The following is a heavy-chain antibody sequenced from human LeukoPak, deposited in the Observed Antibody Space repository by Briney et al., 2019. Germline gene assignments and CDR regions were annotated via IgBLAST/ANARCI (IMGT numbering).Heavy chain of an antibody. D-gene: IGHD2-2*01. CDR3: AREVCSSTSCSYYFDY. J-gene: IGHJ4*02. CDR2: INPNSGGT. Sequence: GASVTVSCKASGYTFTGYYMHWVRQAPGQGLEWMGWINPNSGGTNYAQKFQGRVTMTRDTSISTAYMELSRLRSDDTAVYYCAREVCSSTSCSYYFDYWGQGTLVTVSS. V-gene: IGHV1-2*02. CDR1: GYTFTGYY.